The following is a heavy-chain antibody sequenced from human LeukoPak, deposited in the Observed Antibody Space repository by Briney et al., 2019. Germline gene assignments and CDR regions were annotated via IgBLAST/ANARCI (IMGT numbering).Heavy chain of an antibody. CDR1: GFTFSNYW. CDR3: ARVGLTVTTTNAFDI. V-gene: IGHV3-7*01. Sequence: PGGSLRLSCAVSGFTFSNYWMSWVRQAPGKGLEWVANIKQDGCEKYSVDSVKGRFTISRDNAKNSLYLQMNSLRAEDTAVYYCARVGLTVTTTNAFDIWGQGTMVTVSS. J-gene: IGHJ3*02. CDR2: IKQDGCEK. D-gene: IGHD4-11*01.